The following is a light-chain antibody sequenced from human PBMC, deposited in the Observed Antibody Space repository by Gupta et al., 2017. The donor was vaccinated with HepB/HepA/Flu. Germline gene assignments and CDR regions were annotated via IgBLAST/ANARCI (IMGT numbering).Light chain of an antibody. CDR3: SSYTYTTTLVV. J-gene: IGLJ2*01. CDR1: TNDVGGYNY. CDR2: DVS. Sequence: QSALTQPASVSGSPGPSITISCTATTNDVGGYNYVSWYQQHPGKAPNLLIYDVSNQPSGVSDRFSGSKSGTTASLTITGLQAEDEADYYCSSYTYTTTLVVFGGGTKVTVL. V-gene: IGLV2-14*01.